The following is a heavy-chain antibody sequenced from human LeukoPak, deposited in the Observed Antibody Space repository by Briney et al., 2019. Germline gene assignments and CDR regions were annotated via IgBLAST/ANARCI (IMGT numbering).Heavy chain of an antibody. V-gene: IGHV3-74*01. J-gene: IGHJ4*02. Sequence: PGGSLRLSCAASGCTFSSYSMNWVREAPGKGLVWVSRINSDGSSTSYADSVKGRFTISRDNAKNTLYLQMNSLRAEDTAVYYCARDRGDFWSGYYTNYFDYWGQETLVTVSS. D-gene: IGHD3-3*01. CDR2: INSDGSST. CDR1: GCTFSSYS. CDR3: ARDRGDFWSGYYTNYFDY.